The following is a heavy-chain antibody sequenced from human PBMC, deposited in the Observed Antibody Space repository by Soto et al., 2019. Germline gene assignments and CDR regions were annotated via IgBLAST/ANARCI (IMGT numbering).Heavy chain of an antibody. J-gene: IGHJ4*02. Sequence: QAQLVESGGGVVQPGRSLRLSCAASGFTFSSYGMHWARQAPGTGLEWVAVKSYDGSLQHYADSVKGRFTISRDNSKNMLILQMNSLRAEDTAVYYCATDRGFGHASVPYSWGPGTLVSVSS. CDR2: KSYDGSLQ. CDR3: ATDRGFGHASVPYS. CDR1: GFTFSSYG. V-gene: IGHV3-30*03. D-gene: IGHD3-10*01.